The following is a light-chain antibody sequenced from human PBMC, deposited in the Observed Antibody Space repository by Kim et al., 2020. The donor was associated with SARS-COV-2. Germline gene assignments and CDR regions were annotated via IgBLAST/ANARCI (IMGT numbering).Light chain of an antibody. CDR1: QSINNY. Sequence: DIQMTQSPSSLSASVGDRVTITCRASQSINNYLNWYQQKPGKAPQLLIYAASSLQSGVPSRFSGSGSGTDFTLTISSLQPEDFVTYYCQHTYSSPLNFGGGTPVDIK. V-gene: IGKV1-39*01. J-gene: IGKJ4*01. CDR3: QHTYSSPLN. CDR2: AAS.